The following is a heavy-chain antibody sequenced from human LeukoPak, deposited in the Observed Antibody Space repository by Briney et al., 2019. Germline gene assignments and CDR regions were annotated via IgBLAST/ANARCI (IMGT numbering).Heavy chain of an antibody. V-gene: IGHV3-11*04. CDR3: ARDYGDYEPGRHHYYYYYMDV. CDR2: ISSSGSTI. CDR1: GFTFSDYY. D-gene: IGHD4-17*01. Sequence: PGGSLRLSCAASGFTFSDYYMSWIRQAPGKGLEWVSYISSSGSTIYYADSVKGRFTMSRDNAKKSLFLQMNSLGAEDTAVYYCARDYGDYEPGRHHYYYYYMDVWGKGTTVTVSS. J-gene: IGHJ6*03.